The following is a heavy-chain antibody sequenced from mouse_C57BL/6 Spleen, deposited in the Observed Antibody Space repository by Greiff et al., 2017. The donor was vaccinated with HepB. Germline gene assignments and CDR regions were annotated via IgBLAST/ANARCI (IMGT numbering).Heavy chain of an antibody. Sequence: VQLKESGAELVKPGASVKISCKASGYAFSSYWMNWVKQRPGKGLEWIGQIYPGDGDTNYNGKFKGKATLTADKSSSTAYMQLSSLTSEDSAVYFCARHYSNYNYAMDYWGQGTSVTVSS. J-gene: IGHJ4*01. CDR3: ARHYSNYNYAMDY. CDR2: IYPGDGDT. CDR1: GYAFSSYW. D-gene: IGHD2-5*01. V-gene: IGHV1-80*01.